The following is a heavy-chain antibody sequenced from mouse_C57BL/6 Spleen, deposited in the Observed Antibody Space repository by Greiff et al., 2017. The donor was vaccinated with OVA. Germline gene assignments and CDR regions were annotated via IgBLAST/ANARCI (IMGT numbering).Heavy chain of an antibody. J-gene: IGHJ3*01. Sequence: ESGPGLVKPSQSLSLTCSVTGYSITSGYYWNWIRQFPGNKLEWMGYISYDGSNNYNPSLKNRISITRDTSKNQFFLKLNSVTTEDTATYYCARDEGLLPFAYWGQGTLVTVSA. CDR3: ARDEGLLPFAY. D-gene: IGHD2-3*01. CDR2: ISYDGSN. CDR1: GYSITSGYY. V-gene: IGHV3-6*01.